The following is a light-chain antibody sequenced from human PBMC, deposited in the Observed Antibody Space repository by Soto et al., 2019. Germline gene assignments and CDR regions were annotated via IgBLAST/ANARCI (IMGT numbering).Light chain of an antibody. J-gene: IGKJ1*01. V-gene: IGKV1-5*01. CDR3: QHYNSYSET. Sequence: DLHMTQSPSTLSAFVGDRVTITCRASQSISLSLAWYQQKPGKAPDLLISDASNLERGVPSRFSGSGSGTEFTLTISSLQPDDFATYYCQHYNSYSETFGQGTKVDI. CDR2: DAS. CDR1: QSISLS.